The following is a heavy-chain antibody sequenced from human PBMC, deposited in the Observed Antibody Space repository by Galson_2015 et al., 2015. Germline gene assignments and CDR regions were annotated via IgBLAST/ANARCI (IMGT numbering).Heavy chain of an antibody. CDR1: GFTFSSYS. Sequence: SLRLSCAASGFTFSSYSMNWVRQAPGKGLEWVSYISSSSSTIYYADSVKGRFTISRDNAKNSLYLQMNSLRDEDTAVYYCARDRARDCSGGSCYSPGDYWGQGTLVTVSS. J-gene: IGHJ4*02. V-gene: IGHV3-48*02. D-gene: IGHD2-15*01. CDR2: ISSSSSTI. CDR3: ARDRARDCSGGSCYSPGDY.